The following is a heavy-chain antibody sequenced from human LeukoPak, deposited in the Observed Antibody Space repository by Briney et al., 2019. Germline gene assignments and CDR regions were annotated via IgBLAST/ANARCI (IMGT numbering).Heavy chain of an antibody. CDR3: ARDASGGFLEWLLTSDAFDI. D-gene: IGHD3-3*01. CDR1: GYTFTSYY. J-gene: IGHJ3*02. V-gene: IGHV1-46*01. Sequence: ASVKVSCKASGYTFTSYYVHWVRQAPGQGLEWMGIINPSGGSTSYAQKFQGRVTMTRDTPTSTVYMELSSLRSEDTAVYYCARDASGGFLEWLLTSDAFDIWGQGTMVTVSS. CDR2: INPSGGST.